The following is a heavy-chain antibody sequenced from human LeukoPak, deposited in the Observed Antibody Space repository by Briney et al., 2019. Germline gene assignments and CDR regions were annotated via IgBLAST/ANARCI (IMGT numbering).Heavy chain of an antibody. J-gene: IGHJ4*02. CDR3: ARGAAMEPFDY. Sequence: GGSLRLSCAASGFTFSSYWMHWVRQAPGKGLVWVSRINSDGSSTSYADSVKGRFTTSRDNAKNTLYLQMNSLRAEDTAVYYCARGAAMEPFDYWGQGTLVTVSS. D-gene: IGHD5-18*01. CDR1: GFTFSSYW. V-gene: IGHV3-74*01. CDR2: INSDGSST.